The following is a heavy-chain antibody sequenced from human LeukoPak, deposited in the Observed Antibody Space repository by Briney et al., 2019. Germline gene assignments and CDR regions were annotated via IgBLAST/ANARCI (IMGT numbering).Heavy chain of an antibody. Sequence: PGGSLRLSCAASGFSLSGNHMSWVRHAPGKGLEGVSTIRRGGSTYYADSVKGRFTISRDTSKNTLYLQMNSLRAEDTAVYYCARDLAYWGQGTLVTVSS. J-gene: IGHJ4*02. V-gene: IGHV3-53*01. CDR3: ARDLAY. CDR1: GFSLSGNH. CDR2: IRRGGST.